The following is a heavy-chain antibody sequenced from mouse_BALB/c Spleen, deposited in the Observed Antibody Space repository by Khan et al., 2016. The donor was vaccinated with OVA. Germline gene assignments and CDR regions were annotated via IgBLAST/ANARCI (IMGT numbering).Heavy chain of an antibody. D-gene: IGHD2-3*01. Sequence: EVELVESGGGLVQTGGSRKLSCAASGFTFSGFGMHWVRQTPEKGLEWVAYISDDSNTIYYADTVKGRFIISRDNPKNTLFLQMTSLRSEDKAMYYCARTGYYYFDYWGQGTTLTVSS. CDR3: ARTGYYYFDY. CDR2: ISDDSNTI. J-gene: IGHJ2*01. V-gene: IGHV5-17*02. CDR1: GFTFSGFG.